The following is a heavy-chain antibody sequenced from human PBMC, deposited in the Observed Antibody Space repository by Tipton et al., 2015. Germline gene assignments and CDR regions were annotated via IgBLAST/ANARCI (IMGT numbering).Heavy chain of an antibody. CDR2: ISVDSYFI. CDR3: ARDHQYFYYGMDV. CDR1: GFSLSSYS. V-gene: IGHV3-21*01. J-gene: IGHJ6*02. Sequence: SLRLSCAASGFSLSSYSMNWVRQAPGKGLEWVSSISVDSYFIYHADSVRGRFTISRDNARNPLYLQMNSLREEDTAVYYCARDHQYFYYGMDVWGQGTTVTVSS.